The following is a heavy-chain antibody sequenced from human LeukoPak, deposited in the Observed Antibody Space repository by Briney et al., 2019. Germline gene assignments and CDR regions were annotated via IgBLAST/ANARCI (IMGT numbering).Heavy chain of an antibody. CDR3: ARSRGPTYGAGSYSPYFDY. J-gene: IGHJ4*02. CDR1: GFTFSSYS. V-gene: IGHV3-21*01. CDR2: VSTGSNYI. Sequence: GGSLRLSCAASGFTFSSYSLNWVRQAPGKGLEWVSSVSTGSNYIYYADSVKGRFTISRDNDKNSLYPQMNSLRAEDTAVYYCARSRGPTYGAGSYSPYFDYWGQGTLVTVSS. D-gene: IGHD3-10*01.